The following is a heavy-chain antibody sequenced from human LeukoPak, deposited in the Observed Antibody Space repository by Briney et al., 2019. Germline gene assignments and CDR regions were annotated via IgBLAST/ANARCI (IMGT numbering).Heavy chain of an antibody. CDR1: GFTFSSYA. V-gene: IGHV3-30-3*01. J-gene: IGHJ4*02. D-gene: IGHD1-7*01. CDR3: ARDLGGSGTTPLDY. Sequence: GGSLRLSCAASGFTFSSYAMHWVRQAPGKGLEWVAVISYDGSNKYYADSVKGRFTISRDNSKNTLYLQMNSLRAEDTAVYYCARDLGGSGTTPLDYWGQGTLVTVSS. CDR2: ISYDGSNK.